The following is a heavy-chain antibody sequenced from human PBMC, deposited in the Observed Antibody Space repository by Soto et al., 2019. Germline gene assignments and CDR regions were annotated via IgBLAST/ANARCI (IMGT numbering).Heavy chain of an antibody. J-gene: IGHJ4*02. Sequence: GGSLRLSCAASGFPFSIYAMSWVRQASGKGLEWVSTINENGGNTHYADSVQGRFIISRDNSKNTLFLQMNSLTVEDTAVYYCAKDVVGTALFEYWGQGTLVTVSS. V-gene: IGHV3-23*01. CDR2: INENGGNT. D-gene: IGHD1-7*01. CDR1: GFPFSIYA. CDR3: AKDVVGTALFEY.